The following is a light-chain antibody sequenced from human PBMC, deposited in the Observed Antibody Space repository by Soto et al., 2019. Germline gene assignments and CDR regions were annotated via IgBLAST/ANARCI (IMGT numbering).Light chain of an antibody. CDR2: AAS. V-gene: IGKV1-8*01. J-gene: IGKJ2*01. CDR3: QQYYSYPMYT. Sequence: AIRMTQSPSSLSASTGDRVTITCRASQGISSYLAWYQQKPGKAPKTLIYAASTLQSGVPSRFSGSVSGTDFTLTISCLQSEDFATYYCQQYYSYPMYTFGQGTKLEIK. CDR1: QGISSY.